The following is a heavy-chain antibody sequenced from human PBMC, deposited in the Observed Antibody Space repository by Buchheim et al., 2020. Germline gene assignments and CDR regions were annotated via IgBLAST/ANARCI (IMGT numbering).Heavy chain of an antibody. CDR2: ISGSGGST. Sequence: EVQLLESGGGLVQPGGSLRLSCAASGFTFSSYAMSWVRQAPGKGLEWVSAISGSGGSTYYADSVKGRFTISRANSKNTLYLQMNSLRAEDTAVYYCAKDRNYYDSSVYYYYGMDVWGQGTT. D-gene: IGHD3-22*01. V-gene: IGHV3-23*01. J-gene: IGHJ6*02. CDR3: AKDRNYYDSSVYYYYGMDV. CDR1: GFTFSSYA.